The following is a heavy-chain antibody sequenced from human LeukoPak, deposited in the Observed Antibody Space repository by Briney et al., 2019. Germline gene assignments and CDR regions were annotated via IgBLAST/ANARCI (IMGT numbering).Heavy chain of an antibody. D-gene: IGHD3-10*01. CDR1: GGSISSYC. CDR3: ARDRGTDGSDQLDP. Sequence: SETLSLICTVSGGSISSYCWIWIRQPAGKGLEWIGRICSSGNTIYNPSLKSRVTMSLDMSNNQFSLRLSSVTAADTAVYYCARDRGTDGSDQLDPWGQGTLVTVSS. CDR2: ICSSGNT. V-gene: IGHV4-4*07. J-gene: IGHJ5*02.